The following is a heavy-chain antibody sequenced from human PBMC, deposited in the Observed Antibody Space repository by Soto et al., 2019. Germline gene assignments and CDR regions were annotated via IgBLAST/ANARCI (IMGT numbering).Heavy chain of an antibody. J-gene: IGHJ6*02. Sequence: QVQLMQSGAEVKKPGSSVKVSCKASGGTFSTSAISWVRQAPGEGFEWVGGIMPIFATPDYAQKFQGRVTISADESTATAYLELTSLTTDDTAVYYCARDKDRQQLGGNYYYILDIWGHETAITVSS. CDR3: ARDKDRQQLGGNYYYILDI. D-gene: IGHD3-3*02. CDR1: GGTFSTSA. CDR2: IMPIFATP. V-gene: IGHV1-69*12.